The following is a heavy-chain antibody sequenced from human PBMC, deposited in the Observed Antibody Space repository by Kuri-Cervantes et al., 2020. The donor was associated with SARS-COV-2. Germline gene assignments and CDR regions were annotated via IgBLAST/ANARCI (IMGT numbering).Heavy chain of an antibody. CDR1: GGSFSGYY. CDR3: ARSGVAWNDEDYFDY. Sequence: SETLSLTCAVYGGSFSGYYWSWIRQPPGKGLEWIGEINHSGSTNYNPSLKSRVTISVDTSKNQLSLKLSSVTAADTAVYYCARSGVAWNDEDYFDYWGQGTLVTVSS. V-gene: IGHV4-34*01. CDR2: INHSGST. D-gene: IGHD1-1*01. J-gene: IGHJ4*02.